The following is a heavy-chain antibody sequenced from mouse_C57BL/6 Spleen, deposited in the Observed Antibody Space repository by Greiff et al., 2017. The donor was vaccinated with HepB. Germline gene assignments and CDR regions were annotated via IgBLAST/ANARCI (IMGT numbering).Heavy chain of an antibody. CDR2: IDPSDSYT. J-gene: IGHJ1*03. V-gene: IGHV1-69*01. CDR3: ARGGYYRYFDV. D-gene: IGHD2-2*01. CDR1: GYTFTSYW. Sequence: QVQLQQPGAELVMPGASVKLSCKASGYTFTSYWMHWVKQRPGQGLEWIGEIDPSDSYTNYNQKFKGKSTLTVDKSSSTAYMQLSSLTSEDSAVYYCARGGYYRYFDVWGTGTTVTVSS.